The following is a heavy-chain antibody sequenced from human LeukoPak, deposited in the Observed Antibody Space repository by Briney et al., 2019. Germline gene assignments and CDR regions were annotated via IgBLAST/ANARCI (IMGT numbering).Heavy chain of an antibody. CDR3: ARKGYATKSQSDDGLDV. CDR2: INPSTGNT. CDR1: GYIFTDFY. V-gene: IGHV1-2*02. D-gene: IGHD2-15*01. J-gene: IGHJ6*02. Sequence: GASLKLSCKASGYIFTDFYIYWVRQAPGQGLERVGSINPSTGNTYYLQKFQGRVAMTRDTSISQAYMEVSKLRSDDTAVYYCARKGYATKSQSDDGLDVWGQGTTVTVSS.